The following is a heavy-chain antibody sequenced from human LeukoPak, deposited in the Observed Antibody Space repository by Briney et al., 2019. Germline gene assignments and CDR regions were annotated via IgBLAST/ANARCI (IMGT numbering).Heavy chain of an antibody. CDR1: GGSISSGDYY. D-gene: IGHD2-15*01. CDR2: IYYSGRT. CDR3: ARYCSGGSCYSGDAFYI. V-gene: IGHV4-30-4*01. Sequence: SETLSLTCTVSGGSISSGDYYWSWIRQPPGKGLEWIGYIYYSGRTYYNPSLKRRVTITVDTSKNQFSLKLSSVTAADTAVYYCARYCSGGSCYSGDAFYIWGQGTMVTVSS. J-gene: IGHJ3*02.